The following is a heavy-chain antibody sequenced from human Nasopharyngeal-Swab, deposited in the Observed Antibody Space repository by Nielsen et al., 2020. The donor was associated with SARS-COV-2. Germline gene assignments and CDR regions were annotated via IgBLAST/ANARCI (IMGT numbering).Heavy chain of an antibody. J-gene: IGHJ6*02. CDR1: GFTFSSYG. D-gene: IGHD3-10*01. Sequence: GESLKISCAASGFTFSSYGMHWVRQAPGKGLEWVAVIWYDGSNKYCADSVKGRFTISRDNSKNTLYLQMNSLRAEDTAVYYCARDYYGSGSYLYYYYGMDVWGQGTTVTVSS. CDR3: ARDYYGSGSYLYYYYGMDV. V-gene: IGHV3-33*01. CDR2: IWYDGSNK.